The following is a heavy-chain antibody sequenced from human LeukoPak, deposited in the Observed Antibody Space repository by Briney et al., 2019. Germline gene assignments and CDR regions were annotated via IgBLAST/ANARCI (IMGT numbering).Heavy chain of an antibody. V-gene: IGHV4-39*07. Sequence: SETLSLTCTVSGGSISSSSYYWGWIRQPPGKGLEWIGSIYYSGSTYYNPPLKSRVTISVDTSKNQFSLKLSSVTAADTAVCYCASCRDRDGYNPTWFDPWGQGTLVTVSS. J-gene: IGHJ5*02. CDR2: IYYSGST. CDR1: GGSISSSSYY. D-gene: IGHD5-24*01. CDR3: ASCRDRDGYNPTWFDP.